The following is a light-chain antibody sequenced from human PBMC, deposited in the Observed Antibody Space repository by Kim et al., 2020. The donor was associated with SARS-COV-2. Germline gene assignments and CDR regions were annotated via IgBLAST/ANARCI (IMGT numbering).Light chain of an antibody. CDR2: DVT. J-gene: IGLJ2*01. Sequence: GESITISCSGSSSDIGGYNYVSWYQQHPGKAPKLMIYDVTKRPSGVSDRFSGSKSANMASLTIFGLQAEDEADYYCPSYTTTSAVVFGGGTQLTVL. CDR1: SSDIGGYNY. V-gene: IGLV2-14*03. CDR3: PSYTTTSAVV.